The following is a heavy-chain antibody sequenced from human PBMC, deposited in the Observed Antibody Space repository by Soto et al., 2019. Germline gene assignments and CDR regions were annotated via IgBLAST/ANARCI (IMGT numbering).Heavy chain of an antibody. V-gene: IGHV1-46*01. CDR3: ARDKVTMSDGMDV. D-gene: IGHD4-17*01. Sequence: ASVKVSCKASGYTFTSYGISWVRQAPGQGLEWMGIINPSGGSTSYAQKFQGRVTMTRDTSTSTVYMELSSLRSEDTAVYYCARDKVTMSDGMDVWGQGTTVTVSS. J-gene: IGHJ6*02. CDR2: INPSGGST. CDR1: GYTFTSYG.